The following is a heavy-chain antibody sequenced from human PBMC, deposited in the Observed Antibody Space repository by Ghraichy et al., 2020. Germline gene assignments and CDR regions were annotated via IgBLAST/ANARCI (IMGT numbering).Heavy chain of an antibody. CDR3: ARRVVPAAPGGSKYGMDV. Sequence: SETLSLTCAVSGGSFSGYSWSWIRKPPGPGMEWIGEINHSDSTNYNPSLKSRVTISVDTSKNQFSLKLSSVTAADTAVYFCARRVVPAAPGGSKYGMDVWGQGTTVTVSS. V-gene: IGHV4-34*01. CDR1: GGSFSGYS. D-gene: IGHD2-2*01. CDR2: INHSDST. J-gene: IGHJ6*02.